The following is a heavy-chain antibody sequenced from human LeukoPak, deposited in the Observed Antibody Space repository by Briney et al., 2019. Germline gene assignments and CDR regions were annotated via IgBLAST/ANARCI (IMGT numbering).Heavy chain of an antibody. J-gene: IGHJ6*03. Sequence: PGGSLRLSCAASGFTFNSYWMSWDRQAPGKGLEWVANIKQDGSEKYYVDSVKGRFTISRDNAKNSLYLQMNSLRAEDTAVYYCARDAVEYSSSSDYYYYMDVWGKGTTVTVSS. CDR3: ARDAVEYSSSSDYYYYMDV. V-gene: IGHV3-7*01. CDR2: IKQDGSEK. D-gene: IGHD6-6*01. CDR1: GFTFNSYW.